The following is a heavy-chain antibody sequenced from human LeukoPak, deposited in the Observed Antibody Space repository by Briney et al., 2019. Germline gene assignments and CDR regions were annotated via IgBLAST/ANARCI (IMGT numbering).Heavy chain of an antibody. V-gene: IGHV4-61*02. Sequence: PSETLSLTCTVSGGSISSGSYYWSWIRQPAGKGLEWIGRIYTSGSTYYNPSLKSRVTISVDTSKNQFSLKLSSVTAADTAVCYCARQVRDSSPGLYFDYWGQGTLVTVSS. D-gene: IGHD3-22*01. CDR2: IYTSGST. J-gene: IGHJ4*02. CDR3: ARQVRDSSPGLYFDY. CDR1: GGSISSGSYY.